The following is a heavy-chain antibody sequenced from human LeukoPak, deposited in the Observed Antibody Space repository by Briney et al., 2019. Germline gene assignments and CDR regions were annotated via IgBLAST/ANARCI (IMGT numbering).Heavy chain of an antibody. CDR2: ISNSGST. CDR1: GGSISSYF. J-gene: IGHJ4*02. Sequence: PSETLSLTCIVSGGSISSYFWSWIRQPPGKGLEWIGYISNSGSTNYNPSLKSRVTISADTSKNQFSLKLSSVTAADTAVYYCARSYGYSSSFDYWGQGTLVTVSS. V-gene: IGHV4-59*01. CDR3: ARSYGYSSSFDY. D-gene: IGHD6-13*01.